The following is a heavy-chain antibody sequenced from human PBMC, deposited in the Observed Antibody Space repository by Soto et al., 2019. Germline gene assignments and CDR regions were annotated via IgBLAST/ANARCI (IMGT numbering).Heavy chain of an antibody. CDR2: IYHSGST. D-gene: IGHD2-8*01. J-gene: IGHJ6*03. CDR3: ARDKFGRARMLSGNYYYYMDV. V-gene: IGHV4-4*02. CDR1: SGSISSSNW. Sequence: QVQLQESGPGLVKPSGTLSLTCAVSSGSISSSNWWCWVRQPPGKGLGWIGEIYHSGSTNYNPSLKSRVTISVDKSKNQFSLKLSSVTAADTAVYYCARDKFGRARMLSGNYYYYMDVWGKGTTVTVSS.